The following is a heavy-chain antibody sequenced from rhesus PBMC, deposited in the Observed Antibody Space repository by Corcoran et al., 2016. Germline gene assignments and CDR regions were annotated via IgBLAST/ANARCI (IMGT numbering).Heavy chain of an antibody. CDR1: GGSTSSSY. CDR2: IYSSGSST. D-gene: IGHD3-9*01. Sequence: QLQLQESGPGLVKPLETLSVTCAVSGGSTSSSYGSWIRQAPGKGLELIGYIYSSGSSTNYNPSLKRPVTQSMDTSKSQLSLKLSSVTAADTAVYYCAREYYEDDYGYYYPFDYWGQGVLVTVSS. J-gene: IGHJ4*01. CDR3: AREYYEDDYGYYYPFDY. V-gene: IGHV4-169*02.